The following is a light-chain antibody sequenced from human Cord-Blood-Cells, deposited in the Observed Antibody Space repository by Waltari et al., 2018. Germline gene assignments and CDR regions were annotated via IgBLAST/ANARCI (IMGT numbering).Light chain of an antibody. CDR3: SSYTSSSTLV. CDR1: RSDGGGYTY. Sequence: QSALTQPASVSGSPGPSITISCTGTRSDGGGYTYVSWYQQHPGKAPKLMIYDVSNRPSGVSNRFSGSKSGNTASLTISGLQAEDEADYYCSSYTSSSTLVFGGGTKLTVL. V-gene: IGLV2-14*01. CDR2: DVS. J-gene: IGLJ2*01.